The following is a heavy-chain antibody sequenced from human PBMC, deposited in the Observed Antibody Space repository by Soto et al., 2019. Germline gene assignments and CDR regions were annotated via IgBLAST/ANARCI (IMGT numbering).Heavy chain of an antibody. J-gene: IGHJ5*02. V-gene: IGHV4-59*01. CDR1: GDSITGSH. D-gene: IGHD1-26*01. CDR3: ASSAIVGREVNTWFDP. Sequence: QVHLQESGPGLVKASETLSLTCTVSGDSITGSHWNWIRQLLGKPLEWIGYIYYRGSTNYNPSLKSRITLSVDTSKNQIFLRLNSVTAADTAVYYCASSAIVGREVNTWFDPWGQGILVTVSS. CDR2: IYYRGST.